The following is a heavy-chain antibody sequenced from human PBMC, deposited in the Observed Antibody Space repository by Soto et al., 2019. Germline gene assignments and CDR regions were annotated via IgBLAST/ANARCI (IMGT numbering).Heavy chain of an antibody. D-gene: IGHD3-22*01. CDR1: GFTFSSYA. Sequence: GGSLRLSCAASGFTFSSYAMSWVRQAPGKGLEWVSAISGSGGSTYYADSVKGRFTISRDNSKNTLYLQMNSLRAEDTAVYYCAKGISHYDSALQYYFDYWGQGTRVTVSA. V-gene: IGHV3-23*01. CDR3: AKGISHYDSALQYYFDY. CDR2: ISGSGGST. J-gene: IGHJ4*02.